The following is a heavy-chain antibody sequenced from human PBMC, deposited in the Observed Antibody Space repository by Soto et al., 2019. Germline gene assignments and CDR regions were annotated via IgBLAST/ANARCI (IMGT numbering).Heavy chain of an antibody. CDR2: IYHSGSA. J-gene: IGHJ3*02. D-gene: IGHD2-21*02. CDR3: ARVPGVVVSADDAFDI. V-gene: IGHV4-4*02. Sequence: QVQLQESGPGLVKPSGTLSLTCAVSGGSVSSSNWWSWVRQSPGKVLEWMGEIYHSGSAHYNPSLKSRATISLDKSKNQFSLRLTSVTAADTAVYYCARVPGVVVSADDAFDIWGPGKRVIVSS. CDR1: GGSVSSSNW.